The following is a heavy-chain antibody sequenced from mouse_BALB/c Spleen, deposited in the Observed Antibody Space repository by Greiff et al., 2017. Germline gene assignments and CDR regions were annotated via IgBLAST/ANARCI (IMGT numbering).Heavy chain of an antibody. CDR2: IWSGGST. CDR3: ARKRGDYRYEGYAMDY. Sequence: QVQLQQSGPGLVQPSQSLSITCTVSGFSLTSYGVHWVRQSPGKGLEWLGVIWSGGSTDYNAAFISRLSISKDNSKSQVFFKMNSLQANDTAIYYCARKRGDYRYEGYAMDYWGQGTSVTVSS. D-gene: IGHD2-14*01. V-gene: IGHV2-2*02. J-gene: IGHJ4*01. CDR1: GFSLTSYG.